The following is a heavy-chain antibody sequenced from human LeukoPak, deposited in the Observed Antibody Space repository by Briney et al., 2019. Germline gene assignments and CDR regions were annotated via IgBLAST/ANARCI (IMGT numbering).Heavy chain of an antibody. J-gene: IGHJ4*02. CDR1: GFTFSSYG. Sequence: GGSLGLSCAASGFTFSSYGMHWVRQAPGRGLEWVAVISYDGSNKYYAESVKGRFTISRDNSKNTLYLQMNSLRAEDTAGYYCAKDRALYGSGSYVVYLGQGTLVTVSS. V-gene: IGHV3-30*18. CDR2: ISYDGSNK. D-gene: IGHD3-10*01. CDR3: AKDRALYGSGSYVVY.